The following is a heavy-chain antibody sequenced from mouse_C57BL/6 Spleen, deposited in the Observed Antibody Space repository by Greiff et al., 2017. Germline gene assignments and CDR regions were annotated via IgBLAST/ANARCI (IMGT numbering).Heavy chain of an antibody. Sequence: VQLQQPGAELVKPGASVKLSCKASGYTFTSYWMHWVKQRPGQGLAWIGMIHPNSGSTNYNEKFKSKATLTVDKSTSTAYMQLSSLTSEDSAVYYCARRNPRAMDYWGQGTSVTVSS. J-gene: IGHJ4*01. CDR3: ARRNPRAMDY. CDR1: GYTFTSYW. CDR2: IHPNSGST. V-gene: IGHV1-64*01.